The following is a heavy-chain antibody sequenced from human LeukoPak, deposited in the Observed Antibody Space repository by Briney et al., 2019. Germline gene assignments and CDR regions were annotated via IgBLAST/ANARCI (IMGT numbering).Heavy chain of an antibody. Sequence: SETLSLTCSVSGASISSHYWSWIRQPPGKGLEWIGYIHYSGSTYYNPSLKSRVTISVDTSKNQFSLKLSSVTAADTAVYYCARVVVPQSFDYWGQGTLVTVSS. J-gene: IGHJ4*02. V-gene: IGHV4-59*08. D-gene: IGHD2-2*01. CDR2: IHYSGST. CDR3: ARVVVPQSFDY. CDR1: GASISSHY.